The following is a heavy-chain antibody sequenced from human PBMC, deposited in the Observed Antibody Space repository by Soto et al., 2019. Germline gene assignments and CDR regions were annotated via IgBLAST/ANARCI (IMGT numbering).Heavy chain of an antibody. CDR1: GYTLSNNG. J-gene: IGHJ6*02. CDR3: VRDDGGLVRYYYHGWDV. Sequence: QVQLVQSGPEMKKPGASVRVSCKVSGYTLSNNGLSWVRQAPGQRFEWLGWISTDNGRTNYVQKFRGRVSMTTDTSTGTAYMELTNLRSDDTAVYYCVRDDGGLVRYYYHGWDVWGQGTTVTVTS. D-gene: IGHD6-6*01. CDR2: ISTDNGRT. V-gene: IGHV1-18*04.